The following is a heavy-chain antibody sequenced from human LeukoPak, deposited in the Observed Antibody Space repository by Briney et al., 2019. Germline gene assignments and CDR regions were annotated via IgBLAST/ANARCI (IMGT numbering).Heavy chain of an antibody. CDR3: ARDAIFGVVIPKYNWFDP. V-gene: IGHV3-9*01. J-gene: IGHJ5*02. CDR2: ISWNSGSI. D-gene: IGHD3-3*01. Sequence: GGSLRLSCAASGFTFDDYAMHWVRQAPGKGLEWVSGISWNSGSIGYADSVKGRFTISRDNSKNTLYLQMNSLRAEDTAVYYCARDAIFGVVIPKYNWFDPWGQGTLVTVSS. CDR1: GFTFDDYA.